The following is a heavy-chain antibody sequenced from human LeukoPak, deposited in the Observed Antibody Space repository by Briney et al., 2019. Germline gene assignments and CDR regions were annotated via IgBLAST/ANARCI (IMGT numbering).Heavy chain of an antibody. CDR1: GFTLSTNA. V-gene: IGHV3-23*01. J-gene: IGHJ6*02. D-gene: IGHD4-17*01. CDR2: ISGSGAST. CDR3: AKRYGDYYYAMDV. Sequence: GGSLRLSCLTSGFTLSTNAMSWVRQAPGKGLEWISGISGSGASTYYADSVKGRFTISRDDSRNTLYLQMNSLRGDDTAVYYCAKRYGDYYYAMDVWGQGTTVTVSS.